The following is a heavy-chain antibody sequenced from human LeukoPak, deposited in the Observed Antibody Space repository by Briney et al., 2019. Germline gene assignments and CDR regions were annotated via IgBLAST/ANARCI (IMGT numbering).Heavy chain of an antibody. CDR3: ARGLQQLVPSPFDY. CDR1: GFTFSSYA. V-gene: IGHV3-30-3*01. J-gene: IGHJ4*02. CDR2: ISYDGSNK. D-gene: IGHD6-13*01. Sequence: GGSLRLSCAASGFTFSSYAMHWVRQAPGKGLEWVAVISYDGSNKYYADSVKGRFTISRDNSKNTLYLQMNSLRAEDTAVYYCARGLQQLVPSPFDYWGQGTLVTVSS.